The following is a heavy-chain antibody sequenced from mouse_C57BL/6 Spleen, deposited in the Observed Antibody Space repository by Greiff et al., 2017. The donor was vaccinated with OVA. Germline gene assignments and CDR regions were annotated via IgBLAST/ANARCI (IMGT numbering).Heavy chain of an antibody. CDR1: GYTFTGYW. Sequence: VQLQQSGAELMKPGASVTLSCQATGYTFTGYWIEWVKQRPGHGLEWIGELLPGSGSNNYNEKFKSKAHFTADTSSNTAYMHLTSLTTEDSAIYYCARPYDYGWGQGTTLTVSS. CDR2: LLPGSGSN. D-gene: IGHD2-4*01. CDR3: ARPYDYG. J-gene: IGHJ2*01. V-gene: IGHV1-9*01.